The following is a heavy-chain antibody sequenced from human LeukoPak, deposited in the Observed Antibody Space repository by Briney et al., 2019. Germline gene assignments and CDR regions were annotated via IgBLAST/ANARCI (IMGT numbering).Heavy chain of an antibody. D-gene: IGHD3-3*01. V-gene: IGHV1-2*02. CDR2: TNPNSGGT. Sequence: ASVKVSCKASGYTFTGYYMHWVRQAPGQGLEWMGWTNPNSGGTNYAQKFQVRVTMTMDTAISTAYMELSRLRSDYTAVYYCARAGHLRFLEWPWDYWGQRALGTVSS. CDR3: ARAGHLRFLEWPWDY. CDR1: GYTFTGYY. J-gene: IGHJ4*02.